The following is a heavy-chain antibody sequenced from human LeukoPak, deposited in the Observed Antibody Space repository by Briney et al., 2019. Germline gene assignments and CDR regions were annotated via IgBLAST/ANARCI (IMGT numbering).Heavy chain of an antibody. Sequence: ASVKVSCKASGYTFTSYAMHWVRQAPGQRLEWMGWINAGNDNTKYSQKFRGRVTITRDTSASTAYMELSSLRSEDTAVYYCARVATDAFDIWGQGTMVTVSS. CDR1: GYTFTSYA. J-gene: IGHJ3*02. CDR3: ARVATDAFDI. CDR2: INAGNDNT. V-gene: IGHV1-3*01.